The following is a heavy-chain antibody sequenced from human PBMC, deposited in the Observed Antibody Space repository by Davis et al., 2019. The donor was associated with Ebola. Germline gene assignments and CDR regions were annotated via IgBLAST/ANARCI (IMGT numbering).Heavy chain of an antibody. CDR1: GFTFRDYY. V-gene: IGHV3-23*01. CDR2: ISASGETT. Sequence: GGSLRLSCAASGFTFRDYYMSWIRQAPGKGLEWVSGISASGETTYYADSVKGRFTISRDNSKNTVYLQMQSLRAEDTAVYYCARSGLSFGVVKYHYGMDVWGKGTTVTVSS. CDR3: ARSGLSFGVVKYHYGMDV. J-gene: IGHJ6*04. D-gene: IGHD3-3*01.